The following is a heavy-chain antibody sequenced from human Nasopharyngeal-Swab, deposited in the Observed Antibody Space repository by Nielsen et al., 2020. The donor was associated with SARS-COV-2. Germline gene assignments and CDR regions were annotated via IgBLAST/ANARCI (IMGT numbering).Heavy chain of an antibody. CDR2: ISGSGGST. J-gene: IGHJ4*02. Sequence: VRQAPGKGLEWVSAISGSGGSTYYADSVKGRFTISRDNAKNSLYLQMNSLRAEDTAVYYCARVSLDYWGQGTLVTVSS. CDR3: ARVSLDY. V-gene: IGHV3-23*01. D-gene: IGHD5/OR15-5a*01.